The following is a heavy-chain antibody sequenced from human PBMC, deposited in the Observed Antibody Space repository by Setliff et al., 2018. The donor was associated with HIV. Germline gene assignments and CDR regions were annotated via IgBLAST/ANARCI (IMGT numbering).Heavy chain of an antibody. J-gene: IGHJ4*02. D-gene: IGHD6-13*01. CDR1: GGSISYY. CDR2: IHYSGNT. CDR3: ARRYSSSWYFDY. Sequence: PSETLSLTYTVSGGSISYYWSWIRQPPGKGLEWIGYIHYSGNTNYNPSLKSRVTMSVDTSNNQVSLKLTSASAADTAVYYCARRYSSSWYFDYWGRGTLVTVSS. V-gene: IGHV4-59*08.